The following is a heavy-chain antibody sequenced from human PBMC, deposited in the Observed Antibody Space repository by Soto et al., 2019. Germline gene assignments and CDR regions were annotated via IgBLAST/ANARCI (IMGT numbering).Heavy chain of an antibody. CDR1: GFTFSDSY. D-gene: IGHD3-10*01. Sequence: QVQLVESGGGLVKPGGSLRLSCAASGFTFSDSYMSWIRQAPGKGLEWVSYISSSSSYTNYADSVKGRFTISRDNAKNSLYLQMNSLRAEDTAVYYCAREDSLYGSGPDPWGQGTLVTVSS. CDR3: AREDSLYGSGPDP. V-gene: IGHV3-11*05. CDR2: ISSSSSYT. J-gene: IGHJ5*02.